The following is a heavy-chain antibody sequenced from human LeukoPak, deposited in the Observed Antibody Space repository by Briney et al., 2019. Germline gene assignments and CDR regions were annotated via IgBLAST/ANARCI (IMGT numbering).Heavy chain of an antibody. J-gene: IGHJ4*02. V-gene: IGHV3-33*01. CDR1: GFTFSSYG. CDR3: ARNRPAYYFDY. Sequence: GGSLRISCAASGFTFSSYGMQWVRQAPGQGLEWVAVIWPDGSNKYYADSVKGRFTISRDNSKNTLYLQMNSLRAEDTAVYYCARNRPAYYFDYWGQGTLVTVSS. CDR2: IWPDGSNK.